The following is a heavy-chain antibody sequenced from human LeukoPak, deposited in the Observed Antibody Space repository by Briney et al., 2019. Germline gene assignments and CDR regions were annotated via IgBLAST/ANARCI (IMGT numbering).Heavy chain of an antibody. V-gene: IGHV3-23*01. CDR3: AIREPIGY. D-gene: IGHD1-14*01. CDR2: ISSSDANT. Sequence: HTGGSLRLSCAASGFTFRNYAMYWVRQAPGKGLEWVSAISSSDANTYYADSVKGRFTISRDNSKNTLYLQMNSLRAKDTALYYCAIREPIGYWGQGTLVTVSS. CDR1: GFTFRNYA. J-gene: IGHJ4*02.